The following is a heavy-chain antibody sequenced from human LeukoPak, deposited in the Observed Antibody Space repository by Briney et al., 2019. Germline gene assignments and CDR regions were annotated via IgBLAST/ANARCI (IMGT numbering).Heavy chain of an antibody. D-gene: IGHD3-10*01. Sequence: PGGSLRLSCEASGFTFSAYAMTWVRQAPGKGLEWIGTIYYSGSTYYNPSLKSRVTISVDTSKNQFSLKLSSVTASDTAVYYCARRFAPSRNDAFDIWGQGTMVTVSS. V-gene: IGHV4-38-2*01. CDR3: ARRFAPSRNDAFDI. J-gene: IGHJ3*02. CDR2: IYYSGST. CDR1: GFTFSAYA.